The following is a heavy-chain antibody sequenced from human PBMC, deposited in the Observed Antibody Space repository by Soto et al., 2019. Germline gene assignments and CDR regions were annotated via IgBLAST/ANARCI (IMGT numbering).Heavy chain of an antibody. CDR2: INHSGST. J-gene: IGHJ3*02. V-gene: IGHV4-34*01. D-gene: IGHD3-9*01. CDR3: ARRPRPYYDILTGYGVYAFDI. Sequence: SSETLSLTCAVYGGSLSGYYWSWMRQPPGKGLEWIGEINHSGSTNYNPSLKSRVTISVDTSKNQFSLKLSSVTAADTAVYYCARRPRPYYDILTGYGVYAFDIWGQGTMVTVSS. CDR1: GGSLSGYY.